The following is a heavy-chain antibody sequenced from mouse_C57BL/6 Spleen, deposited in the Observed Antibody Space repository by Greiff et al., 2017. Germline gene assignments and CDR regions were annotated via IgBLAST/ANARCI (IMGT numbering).Heavy chain of an antibody. CDR2: IDPSDSET. Sequence: QVQLQQPGAELVRPGSSVKLSCKASGYTFTSYWMHWVKQRPIQGLEWIGNIDPSDSETHYNQKFKDKATLTVDNSSSTAYMQLSSLTSEDSAVYYCTRGPYYYGSSFFDYWGQGTTLTGSS. CDR3: TRGPYYYGSSFFDY. J-gene: IGHJ2*01. V-gene: IGHV1-52*01. D-gene: IGHD1-1*01. CDR1: GYTFTSYW.